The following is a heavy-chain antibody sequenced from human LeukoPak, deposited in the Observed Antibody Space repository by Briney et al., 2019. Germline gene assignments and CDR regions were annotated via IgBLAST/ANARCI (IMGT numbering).Heavy chain of an antibody. V-gene: IGHV4-59*01. J-gene: IGHJ5*02. CDR1: GGSISSYY. D-gene: IGHD4-17*01. CDR3: ARALSTVTTPFDP. CDR2: IYYSGST. Sequence: PSETLSLTCTVSGGSISSYYWSWIRQPPGKGLEWIGYIYYSGSTNYNPSLKSRVTISVDTSKNQFSLKLSSVTAADTAVYYCARALSTVTTPFDPWGQGTLVTVSS.